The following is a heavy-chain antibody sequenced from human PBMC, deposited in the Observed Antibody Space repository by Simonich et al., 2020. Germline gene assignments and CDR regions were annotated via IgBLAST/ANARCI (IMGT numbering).Heavy chain of an antibody. CDR3: ARGKGWKNAFDI. D-gene: IGHD1-1*01. CDR1: GGSFSGYY. CDR2: INHSGST. Sequence: QVQLQQWGAGLLKPSETLSLTCAVYGGSFSGYYWSWIRQPPGKGLEWIGEINHSGSTNDNPSRKIRVTISVDTAKNQFSLKLSSVTAADTAVYYCARGKGWKNAFDIWGQGTMVTVSS. J-gene: IGHJ3*02. V-gene: IGHV4-34*01.